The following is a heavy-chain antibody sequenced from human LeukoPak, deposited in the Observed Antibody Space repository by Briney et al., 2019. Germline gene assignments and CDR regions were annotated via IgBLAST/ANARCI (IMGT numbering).Heavy chain of an antibody. CDR2: IYHSGGT. V-gene: IGHV4-59*11. J-gene: IGHJ4*02. D-gene: IGHD3-22*01. Sequence: SDTLSLTCTVSGASISSHYWTWIRQPPGKAREWIGYIYHSGGTTYKPSLKSRVTISVDTSDNQVSLRLTSVTAADTAVYYCARVGSYDSSGYYFTDWGQGTPVTVSS. CDR3: ARVGSYDSSGYYFTD. CDR1: GASISSHY.